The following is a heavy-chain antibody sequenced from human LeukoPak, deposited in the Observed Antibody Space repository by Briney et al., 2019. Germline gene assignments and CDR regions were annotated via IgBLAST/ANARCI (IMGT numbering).Heavy chain of an antibody. V-gene: IGHV3-33*06. J-gene: IGHJ4*02. CDR2: IWFDGGNK. D-gene: IGHD3-9*01. CDR3: AKKHYDILTGYLFDY. CDR1: GFTFTTYV. Sequence: GTSLRLYCAASGFTFTTYVMHWVRQAPGKGLEWVAIIWFDGGNKYYADSVKGRFTISRDNSKNTLYLQMNSLRAEDTAVYYCAKKHYDILTGYLFDYWGQGTLVTVSS.